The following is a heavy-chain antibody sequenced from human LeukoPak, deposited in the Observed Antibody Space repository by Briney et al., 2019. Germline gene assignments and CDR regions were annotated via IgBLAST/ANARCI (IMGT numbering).Heavy chain of an antibody. Sequence: GGSLRLSCAASGFTFSSYWMSWVRQAPGKGLEWVADIKQDGSEKYYVDSVKGRFTISRDNAKNSLSLQMDSLRAEDTAVYYCARAPRYSSSWYSLTFDPWGQGTLVTVSS. CDR3: ARAPRYSSSWYSLTFDP. CDR2: IKQDGSEK. V-gene: IGHV3-7*03. CDR1: GFTFSSYW. D-gene: IGHD6-13*01. J-gene: IGHJ5*02.